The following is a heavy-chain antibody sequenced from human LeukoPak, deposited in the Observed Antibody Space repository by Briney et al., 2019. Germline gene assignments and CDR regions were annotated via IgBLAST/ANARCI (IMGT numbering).Heavy chain of an antibody. Sequence: PGGSLRLSCAASGFTFSSAAMTWVRQAPGKGLEWVSTITGSDDATYYADSVKGRFTISRDFSRNTVGLQMNSLRTEHTAIYYCASPSSYYYYYMDVWGKGTTVTVSS. D-gene: IGHD2-2*01. V-gene: IGHV3-23*01. CDR3: ASPSSYYYYYMDV. CDR2: ITGSDDAT. J-gene: IGHJ6*03. CDR1: GFTFSSAA.